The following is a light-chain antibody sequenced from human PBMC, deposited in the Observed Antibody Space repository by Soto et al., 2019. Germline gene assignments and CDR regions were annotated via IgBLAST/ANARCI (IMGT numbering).Light chain of an antibody. V-gene: IGLV2-14*01. J-gene: IGLJ3*02. CDR2: EVT. CDR3: SSYTSNNNWL. CDR1: SSDVGGYNY. Sequence: QSVLTQPASVSGSPGQSITISCTGTSSDVGGYNYVSWYQHHPGKAPKLMIYEVTNRPSGVSNRFSGSKSGNTASLTISGLQAHDEADYYCSSYTSNNNWLFGGGTKVTVL.